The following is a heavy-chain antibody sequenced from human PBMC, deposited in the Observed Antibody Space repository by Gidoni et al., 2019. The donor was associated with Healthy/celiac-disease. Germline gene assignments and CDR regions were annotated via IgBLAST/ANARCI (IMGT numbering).Heavy chain of an antibody. CDR2: IYYSGST. V-gene: IGHV4-30-4*01. CDR1: GGSISSGDYY. D-gene: IGHD6-13*01. CDR3: ARATPDSSSWYGRYYYYYYGMDV. J-gene: IGHJ6*02. Sequence: QVQLQESGPGLVKPSQTLSLTCTVSGGSISSGDYYWSWIRQPPGKGLEWIGYIYYSGSTYYNQSLKSRVTISVDTSKNQFSLKLSSVTAADTAVYYCARATPDSSSWYGRYYYYYYGMDVWGQGTTVTVSS.